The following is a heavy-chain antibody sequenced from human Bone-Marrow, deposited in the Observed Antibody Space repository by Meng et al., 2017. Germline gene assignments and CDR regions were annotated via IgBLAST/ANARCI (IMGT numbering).Heavy chain of an antibody. Sequence: EVQLVQSGAKGKKPGATVKISCKVSGYTFTDYYMHWVQQAPGKGLEWMGLVDPEDGETIYAEKFQGRVTITADTSTDTAYMELSSLRSEDTAVYYCAPLDNWNYRGSSDYWGQGTLVTVSS. J-gene: IGHJ4*02. CDR1: GYTFTDYY. V-gene: IGHV1-69-2*01. CDR2: VDPEDGET. CDR3: APLDNWNYRGSSDY. D-gene: IGHD1-7*01.